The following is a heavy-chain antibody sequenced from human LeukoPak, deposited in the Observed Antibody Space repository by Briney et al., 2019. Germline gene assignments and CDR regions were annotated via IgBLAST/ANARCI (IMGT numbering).Heavy chain of an antibody. D-gene: IGHD2-2*01. CDR1: GGTFSSYA. CDR2: IIPIFRTA. V-gene: IGHV1-69*01. Sequence: SVKVSCKAPGGTFSSYAISWVRQAPGQGLEWMGGIIPIFRTANYAQKFQGRVTITADESTSTAYMELSSLRSEDTAVYYCARVLLVGDIVVVPAASFFDPWGQGTLVTVSS. CDR3: ARVLLVGDIVVVPAASFFDP. J-gene: IGHJ5*02.